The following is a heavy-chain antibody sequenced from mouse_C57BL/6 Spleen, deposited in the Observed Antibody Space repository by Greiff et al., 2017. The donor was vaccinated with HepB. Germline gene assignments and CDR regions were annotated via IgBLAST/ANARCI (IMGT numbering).Heavy chain of an antibody. CDR2: INPYNGDT. Sequence: EVQLKESGPELVKPGDSVKISCKASGYSFTGYFMNWVMQSHGKSLEWIGRINPYNGDTFYNQKFKGKATLTVDKSSSTAHMELRSLTSEDSAVYYCARGGYSDAMDYWGQGTSVTVSS. D-gene: IGHD2-12*01. CDR3: ARGGYSDAMDY. CDR1: GYSFTGYF. V-gene: IGHV1-20*01. J-gene: IGHJ4*01.